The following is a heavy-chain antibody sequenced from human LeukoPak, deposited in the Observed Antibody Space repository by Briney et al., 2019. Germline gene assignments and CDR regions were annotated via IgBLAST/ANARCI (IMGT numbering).Heavy chain of an antibody. CDR3: ARGRLQQPLLAWGELSTDTAGPTFDY. D-gene: IGHD3-16*02. CDR1: GYSISSGYY. Sequence: PSETLSLTCTVSGYSISSGYYWGWIRQPPGKGLEWIGSIYHSGSTYYNPSLKSRVTISVDTSKNQFSLKLSSVTAADTAVYYCARGRLQQPLLAWGELSTDTAGPTFDYWGQGTLVTVSS. CDR2: IYHSGST. V-gene: IGHV4-38-2*02. J-gene: IGHJ4*02.